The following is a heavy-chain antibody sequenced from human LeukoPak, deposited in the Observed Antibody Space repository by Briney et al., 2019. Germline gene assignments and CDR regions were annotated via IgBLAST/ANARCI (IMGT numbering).Heavy chain of an antibody. CDR2: IYYSGST. J-gene: IGHJ4*02. Sequence: SETLSLTCTVSGGSISTYYWSWIRQHPGKGLEWIGYIYYSGSTNYNPSLKSRVTISVDTSKKQFSLKLSSVTAADTAVYYCARGLNYYDSSGYLDYWGQGTLVTVSS. CDR3: ARGLNYYDSSGYLDY. D-gene: IGHD3-22*01. CDR1: GGSISTYY. V-gene: IGHV4-59*01.